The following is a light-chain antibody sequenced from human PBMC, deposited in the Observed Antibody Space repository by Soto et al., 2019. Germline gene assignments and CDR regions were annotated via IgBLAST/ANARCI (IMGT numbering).Light chain of an antibody. J-gene: IGLJ2*01. CDR2: TNN. V-gene: IGLV1-44*01. CDR1: SSNIGSNT. CDR3: AAWDHSLNGHVV. Sequence: QSVLTQPPSASGTPGQRVTISCSGSSSNIGSNTVNWYQQLPRTAPKLLIYTNNQRPSGVPDRFSGSKSGTSASLAISGLQSEDEADYYCAAWDHSLNGHVVFGGGTKLTVL.